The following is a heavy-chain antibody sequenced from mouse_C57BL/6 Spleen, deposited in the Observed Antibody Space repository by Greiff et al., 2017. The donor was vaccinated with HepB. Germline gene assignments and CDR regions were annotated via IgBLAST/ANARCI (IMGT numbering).Heavy chain of an antibody. CDR3: TITTVVAPFDY. CDR1: GFNIKDDY. D-gene: IGHD1-1*01. Sequence: VQLQQSGAELVRPGASVKLSCTASGFNIKDDYMHWVKQRPEQGLEWIGWIDPENGDTEYASKFQGKATIKADTSSNTAYLQLSSLPSEDTAVYYFTITTVVAPFDYWGQGTTRTVSS. V-gene: IGHV14-4*01. J-gene: IGHJ2*01. CDR2: IDPENGDT.